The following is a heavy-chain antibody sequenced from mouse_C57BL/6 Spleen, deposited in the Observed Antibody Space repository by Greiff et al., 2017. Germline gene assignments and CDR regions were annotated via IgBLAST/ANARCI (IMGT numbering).Heavy chain of an antibody. J-gene: IGHJ4*01. Sequence: QVQLQQSGAELVKPGASVKISCKASGYAFSSYWMNWVKQRPGKGLEWIGQIYPGDGDTNYNGKFKGKATLTADKSSSTAYMQLSSLTSEDSAVYFCARANWDEGYAMDYWGQGTSVTVSS. D-gene: IGHD4-1*01. CDR2: IYPGDGDT. CDR3: ARANWDEGYAMDY. V-gene: IGHV1-80*01. CDR1: GYAFSSYW.